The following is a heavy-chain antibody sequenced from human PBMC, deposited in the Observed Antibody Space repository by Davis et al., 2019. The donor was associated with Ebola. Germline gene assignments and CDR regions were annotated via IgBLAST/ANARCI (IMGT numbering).Heavy chain of an antibody. D-gene: IGHD4-17*01. CDR1: GGSISSYY. V-gene: IGHV4-39*07. CDR3: ARDRHYGDYGRGRNWFDP. CDR2: IYHSGST. J-gene: IGHJ5*02. Sequence: SETLSLTCTVSGGSISSYYWGWIRQPPGKGLEWIGSIYHSGSTYYNPSLKSRVTISVDTSKNQFSLKLSSVTAADTAVYYCARDRHYGDYGRGRNWFDPWGQGTLVTVSS.